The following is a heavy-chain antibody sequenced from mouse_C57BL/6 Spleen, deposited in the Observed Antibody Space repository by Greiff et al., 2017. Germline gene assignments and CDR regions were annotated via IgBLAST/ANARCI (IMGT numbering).Heavy chain of an antibody. CDR1: GYTFTSYW. CDR3: ARGGAQAFGY. D-gene: IGHD3-2*02. Sequence: QVQLQQPGAELVMPGASVKLSCKASGYTFTSYWMHWVKQRPGQGLEWIGEIDPSDSYTNYNQKFKGKSTLTVDKSSTTAYMQLSSLTSEDSAVYYCARGGAQAFGYWGQGATLTVSS. V-gene: IGHV1-69*01. CDR2: IDPSDSYT. J-gene: IGHJ2*01.